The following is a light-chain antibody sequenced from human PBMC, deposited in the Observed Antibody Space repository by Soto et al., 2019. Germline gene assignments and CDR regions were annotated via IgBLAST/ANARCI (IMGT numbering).Light chain of an antibody. CDR2: GAS. J-gene: IGKJ3*01. Sequence: EIVLTQSPGTLSLSPGERATLSCRASQSVSSSYLAWYQQKPGQAPRLLIYGASSRATGIPDRFSVSASGTDFTLTISRLEPEDVAVYYWQHYGTSALFGPGTKVDIK. CDR3: QHYGTSAL. CDR1: QSVSSSY. V-gene: IGKV3-20*01.